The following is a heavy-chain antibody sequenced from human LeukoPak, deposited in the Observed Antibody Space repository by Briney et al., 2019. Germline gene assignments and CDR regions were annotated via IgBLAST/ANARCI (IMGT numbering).Heavy chain of an antibody. CDR3: ARSATEGDWFDP. V-gene: IGHV4-34*01. CDR2: INHSGST. Sequence: SETLSLTCAVYGGSFSGYYWSWIRQPPGKGLEWIGEINHSGSTNYNPSLKSRVTISVDTSKNQFSLKLSSVTAADTAVYYCARSATEGDWFDPWGQGTLVTVSS. J-gene: IGHJ5*02. D-gene: IGHD6-25*01. CDR1: GGSFSGYY.